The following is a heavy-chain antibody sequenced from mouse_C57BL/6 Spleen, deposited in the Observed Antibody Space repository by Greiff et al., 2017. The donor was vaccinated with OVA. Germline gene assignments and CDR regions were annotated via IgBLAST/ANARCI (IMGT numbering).Heavy chain of an antibody. J-gene: IGHJ3*01. CDR3: ARLGYSNRFAY. CDR1: GYTFTSYW. Sequence: VQLQQPGAELVKPGASVKMSCKASGYTFTSYWITWVKQRPGQGLEWIGDIYPGSGSTNYNEKFKSKATLTADTSSSTAYMQLSSLTSEDSAVYYCARLGYSNRFAYWGQGTLVTVSA. D-gene: IGHD2-5*01. CDR2: IYPGSGST. V-gene: IGHV1-55*01.